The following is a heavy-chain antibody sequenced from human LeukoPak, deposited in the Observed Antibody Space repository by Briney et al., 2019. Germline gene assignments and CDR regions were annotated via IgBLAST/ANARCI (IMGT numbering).Heavy chain of an antibody. CDR1: GGSISSDYYY. J-gene: IGHJ3*02. V-gene: IGHV4-61*10. CDR3: ARRRVDSSGYDAFDI. CDR2: IYYSGST. Sequence: SQTLSLTCTVSGGSISSDYYYWSWIRQPAEKGLEWIGTIYYSGSTNYNPSLNSRVNILIDTSKNQFSLKLGSVTAADTAVYYCARRRVDSSGYDAFDIWGQGTMVTVSS. D-gene: IGHD3-22*01.